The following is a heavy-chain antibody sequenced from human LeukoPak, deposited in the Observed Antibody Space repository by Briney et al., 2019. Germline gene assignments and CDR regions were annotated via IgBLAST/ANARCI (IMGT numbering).Heavy chain of an antibody. Sequence: GGSLRLSCAASGFPFSDYWMDWVRQAPGKWMEWVANIKQDGSEEYYADCVKGRFTISRDNAKNSLCLQMNSLRAEGTAVYYCSSSLDYWGQGALVTVSS. V-gene: IGHV3-7*01. CDR3: SSSLDY. J-gene: IGHJ4*02. CDR1: GFPFSDYW. CDR2: IKQDGSEE.